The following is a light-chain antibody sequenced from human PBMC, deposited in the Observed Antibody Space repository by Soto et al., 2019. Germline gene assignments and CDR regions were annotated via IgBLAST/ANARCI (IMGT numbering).Light chain of an antibody. CDR1: SSNIGSNT. CDR3: AAWDDSLYGVV. Sequence: QSVLTQPPSASGTPGQRVTIACSGSSSNIGSNTVNWYQQLPGTAPKVLIYSNNQRPSGVPDRFSGSKSATSASLAISGLQSDDEAEYYCAAWDDSLYGVVFGGGTKLTVL. CDR2: SNN. J-gene: IGLJ2*01. V-gene: IGLV1-44*01.